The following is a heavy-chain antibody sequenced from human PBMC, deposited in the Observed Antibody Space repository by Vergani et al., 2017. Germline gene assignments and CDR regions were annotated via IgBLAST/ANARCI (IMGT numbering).Heavy chain of an antibody. J-gene: IGHJ6*03. V-gene: IGHV4-59*08. D-gene: IGHD3-10*01. Sequence: QVQLQESGPGLVKPSETLSLTCTVSGGSISSYYWSWIRQPPGKGLEWIGYISYSGSTNDNPSLKSRVTISVDTSKNQFSLKLSSVTAADTAVYYCASRHYCSGSYPYYYYYMDVWGKGTTVTVSS. CDR1: GGSISSYY. CDR2: ISYSGST. CDR3: ASRHYCSGSYPYYYYYMDV.